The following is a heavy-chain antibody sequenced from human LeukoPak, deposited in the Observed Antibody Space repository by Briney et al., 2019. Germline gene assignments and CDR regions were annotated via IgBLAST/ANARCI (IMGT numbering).Heavy chain of an antibody. CDR3: ARPVGSWNDAWFDP. D-gene: IGHD1-1*01. J-gene: IGHJ5*02. CDR2: IDPSDSYT. CDR1: GYSFTSYW. Sequence: TGESLKISCKGSGYSFTSYWISWVRQMPGKGLEWMGRIDPSDSYTNYSPSFQGHVTISADKSISTTYLQWSSLKASDTAMYYCARPVGSWNDAWFDPWGQGTLVTVSS. V-gene: IGHV5-10-1*01.